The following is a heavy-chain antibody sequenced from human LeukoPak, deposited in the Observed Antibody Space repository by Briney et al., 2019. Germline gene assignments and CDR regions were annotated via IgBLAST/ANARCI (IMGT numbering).Heavy chain of an antibody. Sequence: GGSLRLSCAASGFTFSSYSMNWVRQAPGKGLEWVSSISSSSSYIYYADSVKGRFTISRDNAKNSLYLQMNSLRAEDTAVYYCARDRATMYYYDSSGYQHWGQGTPVTVSS. CDR3: ARDRATMYYYDSSGYQH. J-gene: IGHJ1*01. D-gene: IGHD3-22*01. V-gene: IGHV3-21*01. CDR1: GFTFSSYS. CDR2: ISSSSSYI.